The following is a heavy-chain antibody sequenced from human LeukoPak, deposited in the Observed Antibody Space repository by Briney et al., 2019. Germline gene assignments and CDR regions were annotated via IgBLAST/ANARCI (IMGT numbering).Heavy chain of an antibody. Sequence: SETLSLTCTVSGGSISSYYWSWIRQPPGKGLEWIGYIYYSGSTNYNPSLKSRVTISVDTSKNQFSLKLSSVTAADTAVYYCARVETFYDFWSGPSYYYYYMDVWGKGTTVTVSS. J-gene: IGHJ6*03. V-gene: IGHV4-59*01. CDR2: IYYSGST. CDR3: ARVETFYDFWSGPSYYYYYMDV. D-gene: IGHD3-3*01. CDR1: GGSISSYY.